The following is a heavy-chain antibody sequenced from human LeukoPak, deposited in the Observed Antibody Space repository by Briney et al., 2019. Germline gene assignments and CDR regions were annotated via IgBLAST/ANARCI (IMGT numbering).Heavy chain of an antibody. D-gene: IGHD4-17*01. CDR1: GGTFSSYA. J-gene: IGHJ4*02. CDR3: ARVDYGDYGDY. Sequence: ASVKVSCKASGGTFSSYAISWVRQAPGQGLEWMGWISAYNGNTNYAQKPQGRVTMTTDTSTSTAYMELRSLRSDDTAVYYCARVDYGDYGDYWGQGTLVTVSS. CDR2: ISAYNGNT. V-gene: IGHV1-18*01.